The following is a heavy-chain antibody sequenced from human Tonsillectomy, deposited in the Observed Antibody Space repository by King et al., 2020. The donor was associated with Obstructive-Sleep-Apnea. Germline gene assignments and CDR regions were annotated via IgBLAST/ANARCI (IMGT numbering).Heavy chain of an antibody. CDR2: INHSGST. J-gene: IGHJ5*02. Sequence: VQLQQWGAGLLKPSETLSLTCAVYGGSFSGYYWSWIRQPPGKGLEWIVEINHSGSTNYNPSLKSRVTISVDTSKNQFSLKLSSVTAADTAVYYCVIGSGRRHTNWFDPWGQGTLVTVSS. D-gene: IGHD1-26*01. CDR3: VIGSGRRHTNWFDP. V-gene: IGHV4-34*01. CDR1: GGSFSGYY.